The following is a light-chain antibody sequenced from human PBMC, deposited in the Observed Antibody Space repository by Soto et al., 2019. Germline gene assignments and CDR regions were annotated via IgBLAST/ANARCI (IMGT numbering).Light chain of an antibody. V-gene: IGLV1-40*01. CDR3: QSYDSSLSAYV. J-gene: IGLJ1*01. CDR2: GNS. CDR1: SSNIGAGYD. Sequence: QSVLAQPPSVSGAPGQRVTISCTGSSSNIGAGYDLHWYQQLPGTAPKLLLYGNSNRPSGVPDRFSGSKSGTSASLAITGLQAEDEADYYCQSYDSSLSAYVFGNGTKLTVL.